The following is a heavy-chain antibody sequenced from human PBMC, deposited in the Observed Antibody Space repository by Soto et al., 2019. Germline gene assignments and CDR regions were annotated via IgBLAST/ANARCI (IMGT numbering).Heavy chain of an antibody. CDR1: GVSISSKNFY. V-gene: IGHV4-39*01. CDR2: LYSGST. J-gene: IGHJ4*02. Sequence: PSETLSLTCTVSGVSISSKNFYWCWIRQSPGKGLEWIGTLYSGSTFSSLSLKNRVTISVDTSKNQVSLKLRSVAAADTAIYYCATTRGIAVGGSFDYWGQGIQVTVSS. CDR3: ATTRGIAVGGSFDY. D-gene: IGHD2-2*01.